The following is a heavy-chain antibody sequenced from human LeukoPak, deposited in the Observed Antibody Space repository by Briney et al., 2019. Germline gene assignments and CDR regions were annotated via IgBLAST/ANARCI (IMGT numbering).Heavy chain of an antibody. CDR2: IIPIFGTA. CDR3: AREPNDWFHAFDI. Sequence: SVKVSCKASGGTFSSYAISWVRQAPGQGLEWMGGIIPIFGTANYAQKFQGRVTITTDESTSTAYMELSSLRSEDTAVYYCAREPNDWFHAFDIWGQGTMVTVSS. D-gene: IGHD3-9*01. V-gene: IGHV1-69*05. J-gene: IGHJ3*02. CDR1: GGTFSSYA.